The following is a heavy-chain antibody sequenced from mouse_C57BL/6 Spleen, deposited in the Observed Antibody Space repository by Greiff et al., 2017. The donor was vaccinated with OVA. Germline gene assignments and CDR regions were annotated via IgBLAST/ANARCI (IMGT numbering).Heavy chain of an antibody. J-gene: IGHJ3*01. Sequence: EVMLVESGEGLVKPGGSLKLSCAASGFTFSSYAMSWVRQTPEKRLEWVAYISSGGDYIYYADTVKGRFTISRDNARNTLYLQMSSLKSEDTAMYYCTRDDYDGWGFAYWGQGTLVTVSA. CDR2: ISSGGDYI. V-gene: IGHV5-9-1*02. CDR3: TRDDYDGWGFAY. D-gene: IGHD2-4*01. CDR1: GFTFSSYA.